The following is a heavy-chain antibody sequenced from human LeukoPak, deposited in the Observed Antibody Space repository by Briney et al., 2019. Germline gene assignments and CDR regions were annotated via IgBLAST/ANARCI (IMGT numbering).Heavy chain of an antibody. CDR2: IIPIFGTA. CDR1: GGTFSSYA. CDR3: ARAGAPYYDILTGYPGGWFDP. Sequence: RASVKVSCKASGGTFSSYAISWVRQAPGQGLEWMGGIIPIFGTANYAQKFQGRVTITADESTSTAYMELSSLRSEDTAVYYCARAGAPYYDILTGYPGGWFDPWGQGTLVTVSS. J-gene: IGHJ5*02. V-gene: IGHV1-69*01. D-gene: IGHD3-9*01.